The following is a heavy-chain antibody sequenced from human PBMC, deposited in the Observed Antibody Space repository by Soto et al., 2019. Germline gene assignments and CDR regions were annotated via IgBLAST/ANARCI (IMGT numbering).Heavy chain of an antibody. CDR3: ARGKDCSGGSCYWPLDAFDI. Sequence: PSETLSLTCTVSGGSINDAGYYWGWIRQPPGKGLEWLGSVYFSGSTYYATSLKSRLTISMDTSKNQFFLSLTSVTAADTAVYYFARGKDCSGGSCYWPLDAFDIWGQGTMVTVSS. J-gene: IGHJ3*02. D-gene: IGHD2-15*01. CDR1: GGSINDAGYY. CDR2: VYFSGST. V-gene: IGHV4-39*02.